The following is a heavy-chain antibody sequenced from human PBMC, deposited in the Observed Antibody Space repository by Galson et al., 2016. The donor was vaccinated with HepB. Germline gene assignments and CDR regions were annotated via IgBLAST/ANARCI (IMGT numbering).Heavy chain of an antibody. J-gene: IGHJ6*02. Sequence: QSGAEVKKPGESLRISCKGSGYTFTSYWISWVRQMPGKGLEWMGRIDPSDSYTDYSPSFQGHVTISADKSISTAYLQWSSLRASDTAMYYCASYCSGSSCYYPYYGMDVWGQGTTVTVSS. CDR3: ASYCSGSSCYYPYYGMDV. CDR2: IDPSDSYT. CDR1: GYTFTSYW. V-gene: IGHV5-10-1*01. D-gene: IGHD2-15*01.